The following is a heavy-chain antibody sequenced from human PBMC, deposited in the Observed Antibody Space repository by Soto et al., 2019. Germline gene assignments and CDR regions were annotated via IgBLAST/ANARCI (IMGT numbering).Heavy chain of an antibody. CDR2: INHSGST. V-gene: IGHV4-34*01. CDR3: AGLLTYYFDY. D-gene: IGHD3-9*01. CDR1: GGSFSGYY. Sequence: SETLSLTCAVYGGSFSGYYWSWIRQPPGKGLEWIGEINHSGSTNYNPSLKSRVTISVDTSKNQFSLKLSSVTAADTAVYYCAGLLTYYFDYWGQGTLVTVSS. J-gene: IGHJ4*02.